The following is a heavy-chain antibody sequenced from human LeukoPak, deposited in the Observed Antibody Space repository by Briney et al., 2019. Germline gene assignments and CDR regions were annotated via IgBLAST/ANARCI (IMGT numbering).Heavy chain of an antibody. CDR1: GFTFSSYW. CDR2: INSDGSST. D-gene: IGHD3-22*01. J-gene: IGHJ4*02. Sequence: PGGSLRLSCAASGFTFSSYWMHWVRQAPGEGLVWVSRINSDGSSTSYADSVKGRFTISRDNAKNTLYLQMNSLRAEDTAVYYCASADYYDSSALDYWGQGTPVTVSS. CDR3: ASADYYDSSALDY. V-gene: IGHV3-74*01.